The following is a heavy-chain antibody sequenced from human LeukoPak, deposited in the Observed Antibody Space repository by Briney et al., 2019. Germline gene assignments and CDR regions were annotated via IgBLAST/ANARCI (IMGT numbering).Heavy chain of an antibody. J-gene: IGHJ6*02. CDR1: GGSFSGYY. CDR2: INHSGST. V-gene: IGHV4-34*01. CDR3: ARWARYSSGWYPHYYYYYGMDV. Sequence: PSETLSLTCAVYGGSFSGYYWSWIRQPPGKGLEWIGEINHSGSTNYNPSLKSRVTISVDTSKNRFSLKLSSVTAADTAVYYCARWARYSSGWYPHYYYYYGMDVWGQGTTVTVSS. D-gene: IGHD6-19*01.